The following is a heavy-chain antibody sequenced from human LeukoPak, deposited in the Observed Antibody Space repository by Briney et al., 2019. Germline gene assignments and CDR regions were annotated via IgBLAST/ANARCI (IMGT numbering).Heavy chain of an antibody. CDR2: IKQDGSEK. J-gene: IGHJ4*02. V-gene: IGHV3-7*01. CDR3: ARDRQQLVGEFDY. Sequence: GGSLRLSCAASGFTFDDYGMSWVRQAPGKGLEWVANIKQDGSEKYYVDSVKGRFTISRDNAKNSLYLQMNSLRAEDTAVYYCARDRQQLVGEFDYWGQGTLVTVSS. D-gene: IGHD6-13*01. CDR1: GFTFDDYG.